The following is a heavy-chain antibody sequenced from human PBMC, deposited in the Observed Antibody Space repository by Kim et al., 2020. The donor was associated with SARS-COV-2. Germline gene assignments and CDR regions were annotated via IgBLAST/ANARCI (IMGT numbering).Heavy chain of an antibody. D-gene: IGHD3-3*01. CDR2: IKQDGSEK. V-gene: IGHV3-7*01. J-gene: IGHJ4*02. CDR1: GFTFSSYW. Sequence: GGSLRLSCAASGFTFSSYWMSWVRQAPGKGLEWVANIKQDGSEKYYVDSVKGRFTISRDNAKNSLYLQMNSLRAEDTAVYYCARDLYYDFWSGYPGGVDYWGQGTLVTVSS. CDR3: ARDLYYDFWSGYPGGVDY.